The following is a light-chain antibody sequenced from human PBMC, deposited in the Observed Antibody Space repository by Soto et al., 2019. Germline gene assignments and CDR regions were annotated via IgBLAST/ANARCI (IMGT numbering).Light chain of an antibody. CDR3: QQRSNWPH. CDR1: QYVSSF. Sequence: EIVLTQSPATPTLSPGERATLSCRASQYVSSFLAWYQQKAGQAPRLLIYDASHRATGIPARFSGSGSGTDFTLTISSLEPEDFAVYYCQQRSNWPHFGQGTRLEIK. J-gene: IGKJ5*01. V-gene: IGKV3-11*01. CDR2: DAS.